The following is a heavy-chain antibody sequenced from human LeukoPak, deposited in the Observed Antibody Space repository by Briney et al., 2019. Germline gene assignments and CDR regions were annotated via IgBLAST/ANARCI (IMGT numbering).Heavy chain of an antibody. Sequence: PSETLSLTCAVYGGSFSGYYWSWIRQPPGKGLEWIGEINHSGSTNYNPSLKSRVTISVDTSKNQFSLKLSSVTAADTAVYYCARAPGRYSSGWNDYWGQGTLVTVSS. D-gene: IGHD6-19*01. J-gene: IGHJ4*02. CDR2: INHSGST. V-gene: IGHV4-34*01. CDR1: GGSFSGYY. CDR3: ARAPGRYSSGWNDY.